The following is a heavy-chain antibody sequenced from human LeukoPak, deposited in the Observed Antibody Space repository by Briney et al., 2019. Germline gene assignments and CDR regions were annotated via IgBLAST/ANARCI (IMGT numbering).Heavy chain of an antibody. CDR2: IIPIFGTT. CDR3: ASSRQLLGDYYYFYYLDV. D-gene: IGHD2-2*01. CDR1: GGTFSSYA. V-gene: IGHV1-69*05. J-gene: IGHJ6*03. Sequence: GSSVKVSCKASGGTFSSYAISWVRQAPGQGLEWMGGIIPIFGTTNYAQKFQGRVTITTDESTSTAYMELSSLRSEDTAVYYCASSRQLLGDYYYFYYLDVWGKGTTVTVSS.